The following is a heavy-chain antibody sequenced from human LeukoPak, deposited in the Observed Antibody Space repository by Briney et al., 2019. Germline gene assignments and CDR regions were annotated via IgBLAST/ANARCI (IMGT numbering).Heavy chain of an antibody. V-gene: IGHV3-7*01. J-gene: IGHJ4*02. D-gene: IGHD3-22*01. CDR3: ARFFTYFYDSSGYPLDY. CDR1: GFTFNRYY. Sequence: GGSLRLSCAASGFTFNRYYMSWVRQAPGKGLEWVANIKQDGSDKYYVDSVKGRFSISRDNAKNSLYLQMNSLRAEDTAVYYCARFFTYFYDSSGYPLDYWGQGALVTVSS. CDR2: IKQDGSDK.